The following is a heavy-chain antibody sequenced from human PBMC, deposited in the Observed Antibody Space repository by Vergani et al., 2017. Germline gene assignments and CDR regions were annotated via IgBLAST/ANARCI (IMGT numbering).Heavy chain of an antibody. CDR2: ISSSSSYT. Sequence: VQLVESGGGVVQPGRSLRLSCAASGFTFSSYGMHWVRQAPGKGLEWVSYISSSSSYTNYADSVKGRFTISRDNAKNSLYLQMNSLRAEDTAVYYCARDGGRFIVRYYFDYWGQGTLVTVSS. D-gene: IGHD3-16*02. CDR3: ARDGGRFIVRYYFDY. V-gene: IGHV3-21*05. CDR1: GFTFSSYG. J-gene: IGHJ4*02.